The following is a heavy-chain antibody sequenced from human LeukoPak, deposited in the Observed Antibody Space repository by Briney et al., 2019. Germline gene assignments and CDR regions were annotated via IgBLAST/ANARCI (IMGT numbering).Heavy chain of an antibody. CDR3: ARVGATYPHYYMDV. Sequence: SETLSLTCTVSGGSISSSGDYWGWIRQPPGKGLEWIGNIYYSGSTYYSPSLKSRVTIAVDTSKNQFSLKLTSVTAADTAVYYCARVGATYPHYYMDVWGKGTTVTVAS. V-gene: IGHV4-39*01. CDR2: IYYSGST. J-gene: IGHJ6*03. CDR1: GGSISSSGDY. D-gene: IGHD3-16*01.